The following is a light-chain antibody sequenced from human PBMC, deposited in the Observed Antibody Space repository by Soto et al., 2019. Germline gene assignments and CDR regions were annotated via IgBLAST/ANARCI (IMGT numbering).Light chain of an antibody. V-gene: IGKV1-39*01. CDR3: QQSYSTPPT. CDR1: QSISIS. CDR2: AAY. Sequence: IQMTQSPSSLSASVGDIVTITCRASQSISISLNWYQQKPGKAPKLLIYAAYSLQSGGPSWFSGSGSGTDFTLTISSLQPEGFATYYCQQSYSTPPTFGGGTKVEI. J-gene: IGKJ4*01.